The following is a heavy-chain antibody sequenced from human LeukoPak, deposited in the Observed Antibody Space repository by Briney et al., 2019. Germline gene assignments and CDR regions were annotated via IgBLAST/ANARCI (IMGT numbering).Heavy chain of an antibody. V-gene: IGHV4-59*01. CDR3: AREVMVPYNYGSGHWYFDF. D-gene: IGHD3-10*01. CDR1: GGSISSYY. CDR2: IYYSGST. J-gene: IGHJ2*01. Sequence: KASETLSLTCTVSGGSISSYYWSWIRQPPGKGLEWIAYIYYSGSTNYNPSLKSRVTMSVDTSKNQFSLKLSSVTAGDTAVYYCAREVMVPYNYGSGHWYFDFWGRGTLVTVSS.